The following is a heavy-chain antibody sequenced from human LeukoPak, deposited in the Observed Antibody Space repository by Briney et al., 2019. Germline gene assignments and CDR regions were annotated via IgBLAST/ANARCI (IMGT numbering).Heavy chain of an antibody. CDR1: GFSLSTSGVG. CDR2: IYWNDDK. J-gene: IGHJ4*02. D-gene: IGHD3-22*01. V-gene: IGHV2-5*01. Sequence: GSGPTLVKPTQTLTLTCTFSGFSLSTSGVGVGWIRQPPGKALEWLALIYWNDDKRYSPSLKSRLTITKDTSKNQVVLTMTNMDPVDTATYYCAHYPSTSYYDSSGPTENWGQGTLVTVSS. CDR3: AHYPSTSYYDSSGPTEN.